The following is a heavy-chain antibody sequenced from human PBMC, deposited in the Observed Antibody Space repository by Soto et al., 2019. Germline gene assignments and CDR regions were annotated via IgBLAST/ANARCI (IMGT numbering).Heavy chain of an antibody. V-gene: IGHV3-66*01. D-gene: IGHD3-22*01. Sequence: GGSLRLSCAASGFTVSSNYMSWVRQAPGKGLEWVSVIYSGGSTYYADSVKGRFTISRDNSKNTLYLQMNSLRAEDTAVYYCASGKNYYDSSGYHDYWGQGTLVTVSS. CDR2: IYSGGST. CDR3: ASGKNYYDSSGYHDY. J-gene: IGHJ4*02. CDR1: GFTVSSNY.